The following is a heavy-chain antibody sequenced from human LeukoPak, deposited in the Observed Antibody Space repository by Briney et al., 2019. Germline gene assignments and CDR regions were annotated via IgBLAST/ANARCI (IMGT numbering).Heavy chain of an antibody. D-gene: IGHD3-10*01. J-gene: IGHJ4*02. CDR1: GFSFSSYS. V-gene: IGHV3-21*06. Sequence: PGGSLRLSCAASGFSFSSYSMNWVRQAPGKGLEWVASISSRSCYIFYADSARGRLTISRDNAKNSLYLQMNSLRAEDTAVYYCARDWSGDDYGSGTSRWFDYWGQGTLVTVSS. CDR2: ISSRSCYI. CDR3: ARDWSGDDYGSGTSRWFDY.